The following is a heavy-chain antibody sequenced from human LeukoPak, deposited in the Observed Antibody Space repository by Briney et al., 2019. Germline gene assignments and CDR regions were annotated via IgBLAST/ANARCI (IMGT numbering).Heavy chain of an antibody. Sequence: SETLSLTSTVPVDSVGSSASGNSRWKWIRQPPGKTLEWIGEIYRSGGTHPNPSLWRRVTMSLDRSKNQLTLNVRSVTAADTAVYYCVRDLDDGNYALAFWGQGTLVTVSS. CDR3: VRDLDDGNYALAF. CDR1: VDSVGSSASGNS. V-gene: IGHV4-4*02. J-gene: IGHJ4*02. D-gene: IGHD4-17*01. CDR2: IYRSGGT.